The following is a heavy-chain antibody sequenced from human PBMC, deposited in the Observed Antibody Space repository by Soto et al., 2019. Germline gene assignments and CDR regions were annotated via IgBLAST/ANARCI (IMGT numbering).Heavy chain of an antibody. V-gene: IGHV4-61*08. CDR1: HGSIRSGGYC. Sequence: PSETLSLTCTLSHGSIRSGGYCWSWLRQHPGKGLEWIGYIYYTGSTYYNPSLESRLSRSLDTSKNQFSLNLSSVTAADTAVYYCARGLWGYSSSSDYYYYYMEVWGKGTTVTVSS. CDR2: IYYTGST. J-gene: IGHJ6*03. CDR3: ARGLWGYSSSSDYYYYYMEV. D-gene: IGHD6-6*01.